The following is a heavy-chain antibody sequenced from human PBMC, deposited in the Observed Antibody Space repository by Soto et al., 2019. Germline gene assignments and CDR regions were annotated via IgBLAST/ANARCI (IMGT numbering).Heavy chain of an antibody. V-gene: IGHV1-69*02. Sequence: QVQLVQSGAEVKKPGSSVKVSCKASGGTFSSYTISWVRQAPGQGLEWMGRIIPILGIANYAQKFQGRVTITADKSTSTAYMELSSLRSEDTAVYYCARQGGCTSFYGYYYGMDVWGQGTTVTVSS. D-gene: IGHD2-2*01. CDR3: ARQGGCTSFYGYYYGMDV. CDR2: IIPILGIA. CDR1: GGTFSSYT. J-gene: IGHJ6*02.